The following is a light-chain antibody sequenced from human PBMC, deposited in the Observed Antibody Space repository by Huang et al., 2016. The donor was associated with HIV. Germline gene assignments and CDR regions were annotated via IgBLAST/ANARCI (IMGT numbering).Light chain of an antibody. J-gene: IGKJ2*01. V-gene: IGKV3-15*01. CDR2: SAS. CDR1: RSISTN. CDR3: QQGET. Sequence: EIMLTQSPATLSVSPGARATLSCRASRSISTNLAWYQQKPGLAPRLLIYSASTRATGIPARFSGSGSGTEFTLTISSLQSEDFAVYYCQQGETFGQGTKLEIK.